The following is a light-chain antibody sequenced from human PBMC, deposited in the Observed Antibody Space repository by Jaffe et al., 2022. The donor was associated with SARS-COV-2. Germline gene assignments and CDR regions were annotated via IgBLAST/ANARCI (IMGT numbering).Light chain of an antibody. CDR2: QNM. CDR1: KLGEKD. V-gene: IGLV3-1*01. J-gene: IGLJ2*01. Sequence: SYELTQAPSVSVSPGQTASITCSGDKLGEKDVCWYQQRPGQSPVLVIYQNMKRPSRIPDRFSGSNSGNTATLTISETQVMDEADYYCQAWDSSSVVFGGGTRLSVL. CDR3: QAWDSSSVV.